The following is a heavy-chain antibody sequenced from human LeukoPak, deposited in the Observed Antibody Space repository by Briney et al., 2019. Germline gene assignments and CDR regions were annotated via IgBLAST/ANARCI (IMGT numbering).Heavy chain of an antibody. Sequence: PSETLSLTCTVSGGSISSSSYYWGWIRQPPGKGLEWIGSIYYSGSTYYNPSLKSRVTISVDTSKNPFSLKLSSVTAADPAVYYCARRKTTVTTPRINWFDPWGQGTLVTVSS. J-gene: IGHJ5*02. D-gene: IGHD4-17*01. CDR1: GGSISSSSYY. CDR3: ARRKTTVTTPRINWFDP. CDR2: IYYSGST. V-gene: IGHV4-39*01.